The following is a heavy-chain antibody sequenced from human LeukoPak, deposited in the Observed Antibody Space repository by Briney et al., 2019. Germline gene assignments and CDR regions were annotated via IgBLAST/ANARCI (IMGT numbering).Heavy chain of an antibody. D-gene: IGHD3-22*01. J-gene: IGHJ4*02. CDR3: TNFTLTKGGFDY. Sequence: GGSLRLSCAASGFTFSNAWMSRVRQAPGKGLEWVGRIESKTDGGTTDYAAPVKGRFTISRDDSKNTLYLQMNSLKTEDTAVYYCTNFTLTKGGFDYWGQGTLVTVSS. V-gene: IGHV3-15*04. CDR2: IESKTDGGTT. CDR1: GFTFSNAW.